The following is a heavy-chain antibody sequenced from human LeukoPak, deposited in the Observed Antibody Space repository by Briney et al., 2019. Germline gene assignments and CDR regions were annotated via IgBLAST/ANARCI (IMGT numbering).Heavy chain of an antibody. CDR3: ARGPFYEQQLVLDDWFDP. Sequence: ASVKVSGKASGYTFTSYDINWVRQAPGQGLEWRGWRNPNSGNTGYAQKFQGRGTITRNTSTSKAYMEMSSLRSEDTAVYYCARGPFYEQQLVLDDWFDPWGQGTLVTVSS. J-gene: IGHJ5*02. V-gene: IGHV1-8*01. D-gene: IGHD6-13*01. CDR1: GYTFTSYD. CDR2: RNPNSGNT.